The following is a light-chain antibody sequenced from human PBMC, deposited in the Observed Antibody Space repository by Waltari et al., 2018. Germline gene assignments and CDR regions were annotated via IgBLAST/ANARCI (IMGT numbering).Light chain of an antibody. CDR3: QSYDSSLSGV. J-gene: IGLJ2*01. CDR1: SPTIGAGYD. Sequence: QSVLTQPPSVSGAPGQRVTISCPGSSPTIGAGYDVHWYQQLPGTAPKLLIYGNSNRPSGVPDRFSGSKSGTSASLAITGLQAEDEADYYCQSYDSSLSGVFGGGTKLTVL. V-gene: IGLV1-40*01. CDR2: GNS.